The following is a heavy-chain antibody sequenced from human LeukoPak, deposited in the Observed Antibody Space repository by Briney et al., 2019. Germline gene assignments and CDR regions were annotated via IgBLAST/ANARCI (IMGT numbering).Heavy chain of an antibody. J-gene: IGHJ4*02. D-gene: IGHD6-19*01. CDR2: ITSATGGNT. CDR1: GFTFSSYG. V-gene: IGHV3-23*01. CDR3: VRGISAPDY. Sequence: GGSLRLSCAASGFTFSSYGMHWVRQAPGKGLEWVSSITSATGGNTYYADSVKGRFTISRDNSKSTVYLQVNSLRAEDTAVYYCVRGISAPDYWGRGALVTVSS.